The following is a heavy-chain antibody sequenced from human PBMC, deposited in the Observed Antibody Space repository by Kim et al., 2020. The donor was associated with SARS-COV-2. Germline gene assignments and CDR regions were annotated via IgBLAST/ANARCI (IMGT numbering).Heavy chain of an antibody. Sequence: ASVKVSCKASGYTFTSYGISWVRQAPGQGLEWMGWISAYNGNTNYAQKLQGRVTMTTDTSTSTAYMELRSLRSDDTAVYYCARVGYCSGGSCYEESYYYYGMDVWGQGTTVTVSS. V-gene: IGHV1-18*01. CDR2: ISAYNGNT. CDR3: ARVGYCSGGSCYEESYYYYGMDV. D-gene: IGHD2-15*01. J-gene: IGHJ6*02. CDR1: GYTFTSYG.